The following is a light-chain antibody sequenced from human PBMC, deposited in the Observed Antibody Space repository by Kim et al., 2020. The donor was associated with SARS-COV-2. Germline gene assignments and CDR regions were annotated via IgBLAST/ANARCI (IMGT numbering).Light chain of an antibody. J-gene: IGKJ1*01. CDR1: QSISDY. V-gene: IGKV1-39*01. CDR3: QQTYTTLRGT. CDR2: AAS. Sequence: SVGDTVTITCRASQSISDYLNWYQQKPGKAPKVLIYAASSLQVGVPSRFSGSGSGTDFTLTIDNLQPEDFATYYCQQTYTTLRGTFGQGTKVDIK.